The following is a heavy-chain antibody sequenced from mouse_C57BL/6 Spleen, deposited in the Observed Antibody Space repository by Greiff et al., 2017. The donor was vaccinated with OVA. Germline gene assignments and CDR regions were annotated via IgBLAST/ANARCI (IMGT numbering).Heavy chain of an antibody. CDR3: ARRGGKGDAMDY. CDR2: IDPSDSYT. V-gene: IGHV1-50*01. Sequence: VQLQQPGAELVKPGASVKLSCKASGYTFTSYWMQWVKQRPGQGLEWIGEIDPSDSYTNYNQKFKGKATLTVDTSSSTAYMQLSSLTSEDSAVYYCARRGGKGDAMDYWGQGTSVTVSS. CDR1: GYTFTSYW. J-gene: IGHJ4*01. D-gene: IGHD1-3*01.